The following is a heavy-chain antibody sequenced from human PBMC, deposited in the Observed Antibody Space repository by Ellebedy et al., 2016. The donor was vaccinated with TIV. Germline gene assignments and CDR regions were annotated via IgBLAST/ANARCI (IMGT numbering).Heavy chain of an antibody. J-gene: IGHJ4*02. D-gene: IGHD4-17*01. CDR1: GYTFTNYY. CDR2: INPSSGNT. CDR3: ARDYAAGARSVTTYYY. Sequence: ASVKVSCXASGYTFTNYYMHWVRQAPGQGLEWMGTINPSSGNTSYAQKFRGRVTMTRDTSTGTVYMELSSLRSEDTAVHYCARDYAAGARSVTTYYYWGQGTLVTVSS. V-gene: IGHV1-46*01.